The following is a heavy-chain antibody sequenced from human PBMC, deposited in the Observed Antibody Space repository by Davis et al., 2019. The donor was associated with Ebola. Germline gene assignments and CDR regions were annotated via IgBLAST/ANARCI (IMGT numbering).Heavy chain of an antibody. Sequence: GESLKISCAASGFPFSTYVMTWVRQAPGKGLEWVSAISSSGDTTYYADPVKGRFTISRDNSKNTLLLQMDSLRAEDTAVYYCAKEVGSSGWYTVENWGQGTLVTVSS. CDR1: GFPFSTYV. D-gene: IGHD6-19*01. V-gene: IGHV3-23*01. J-gene: IGHJ4*02. CDR3: AKEVGSSGWYTVEN. CDR2: ISSSGDTT.